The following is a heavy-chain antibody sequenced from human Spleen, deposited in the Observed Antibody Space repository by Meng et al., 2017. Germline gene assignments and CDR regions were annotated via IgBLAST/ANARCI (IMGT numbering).Heavy chain of an antibody. Sequence: GESLKISCAASGFSVSHNYMSWVRQAPGKGLEWVSGISSSGGSTYYADSVKGRFTISRDNSKNTLYLQMNSLRAEDTAVYYCAKDSLPTVVVIIGYYGMDVWGQGTMVTVSS. V-gene: IGHV3-23*01. D-gene: IGHD4-23*01. CDR2: ISSSGGST. J-gene: IGHJ6*02. CDR3: AKDSLPTVVVIIGYYGMDV. CDR1: GFSVSHNY.